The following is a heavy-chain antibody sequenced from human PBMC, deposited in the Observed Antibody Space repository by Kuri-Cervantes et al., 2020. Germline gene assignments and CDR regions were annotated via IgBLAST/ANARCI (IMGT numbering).Heavy chain of an antibody. V-gene: IGHV1-18*01. D-gene: IGHD1-26*01. Sequence: ASVKVSCKASGYTFTSYDINWVRQATGQGLEWMGWMNPNSGNTNYAQKLQGRVTMTTDISTSTAYMELRSLRSDDTAVYYCARSWDIYNWFDPWGQGTLVTVSS. CDR3: ARSWDIYNWFDP. CDR2: MNPNSGNT. CDR1: GYTFTSYD. J-gene: IGHJ5*02.